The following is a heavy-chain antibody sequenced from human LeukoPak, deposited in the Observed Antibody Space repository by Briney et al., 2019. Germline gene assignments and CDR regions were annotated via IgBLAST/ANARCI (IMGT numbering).Heavy chain of an antibody. Sequence: GGSLRLSCAASGFTFINAWMTWVRQVPGKGLEWVSSISPGGGTTYYADSVKGRFTISRDNSKNTLYLQMNSLRAEDTAVYYCAKLVITIFGVVIIPADYWGQGTLVTVFS. V-gene: IGHV3-23*01. J-gene: IGHJ4*02. CDR2: ISPGGGTT. CDR3: AKLVITIFGVVIIPADY. D-gene: IGHD3-3*01. CDR1: GFTFINAW.